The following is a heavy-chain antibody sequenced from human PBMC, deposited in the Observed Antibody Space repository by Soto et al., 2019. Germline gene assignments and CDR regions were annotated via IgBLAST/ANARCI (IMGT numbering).Heavy chain of an antibody. CDR2: IYWDDDK. Sequence: QITLKESGPTLVKPTQTLTLTCTFSGFSLTTSGVGVGWIRQPPGKTLEWLALIYWDDDKRYSPSLRSRLTXTXXPPKNHVVLTMTNVDPVDTATYYCTRNAGWHIFDYWGQGTLVTVSS. CDR3: TRNAGWHIFDY. V-gene: IGHV2-5*02. D-gene: IGHD6-19*01. J-gene: IGHJ4*02. CDR1: GFSLTTSGVG.